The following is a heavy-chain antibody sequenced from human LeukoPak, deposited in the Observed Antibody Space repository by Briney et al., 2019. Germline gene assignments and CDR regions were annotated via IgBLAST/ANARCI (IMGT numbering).Heavy chain of an antibody. Sequence: SQTLSLTCTVSGGSISSGGYYWSWIRQPPGKGLEWIGYIYHSGSTYYNPSLKSRVTISVDRSKNQFSLKLSSVTAADTAVYYCARGMAREDAFDIWGQGTMVTVSS. D-gene: IGHD1-26*01. J-gene: IGHJ3*02. CDR1: GGSISSGGYY. CDR2: IYHSGST. CDR3: ARGMAREDAFDI. V-gene: IGHV4-30-2*01.